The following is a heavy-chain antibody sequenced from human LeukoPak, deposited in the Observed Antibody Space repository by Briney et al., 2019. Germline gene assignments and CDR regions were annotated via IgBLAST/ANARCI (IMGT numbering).Heavy chain of an antibody. CDR2: IIPTLNVA. Sequence: ASVKVSCKASGDNFSTYVLTWVRQAPGQGLEWMGRIIPTLNVANFAQKFKSRVSITADKSTNTAHLELNSLRAEDTAVYYCTREGVYSPDPTSYHRLPFDIWGKGTLVIVSS. CDR1: GDNFSTYV. J-gene: IGHJ3*02. CDR3: TREGVYSPDPTSYHRLPFDI. V-gene: IGHV1-69*04. D-gene: IGHD3-16*02.